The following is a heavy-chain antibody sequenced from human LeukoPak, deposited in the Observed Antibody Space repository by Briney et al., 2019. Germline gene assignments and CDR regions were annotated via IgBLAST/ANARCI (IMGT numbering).Heavy chain of an antibody. J-gene: IGHJ4*02. V-gene: IGHV1-18*01. Sequence: GASVKVSCKTSGYTFTHYGITWVRQAPGQGLEWMGWVSVYNGNTNFAQKLQGRVTMTTDTSTSTVYMELMSLTSDDTAVYYCARDFRGRTSNGDFHFDYWGQGTLVTVSS. CDR3: ARDFRGRTSNGDFHFDY. CDR2: VSVYNGNT. D-gene: IGHD4-17*01. CDR1: GYTFTHYG.